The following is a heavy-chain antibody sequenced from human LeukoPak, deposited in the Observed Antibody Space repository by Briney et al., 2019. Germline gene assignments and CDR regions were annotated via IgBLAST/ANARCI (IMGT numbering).Heavy chain of an antibody. CDR3: ARTRYYDSSGYYFDDAFDI. J-gene: IGHJ3*02. Sequence: QTGGSLRLSCAASGFTFSSYEMNWVRQAPGKGLEWVSYISSSGSTIYYADSVKGRFTISRDNAKNSLYLQMNSLRAEDTAVYCCARTRYYDSSGYYFDDAFDIWGQGTMVTVSS. V-gene: IGHV3-48*03. CDR1: GFTFSSYE. D-gene: IGHD3-22*01. CDR2: ISSSGSTI.